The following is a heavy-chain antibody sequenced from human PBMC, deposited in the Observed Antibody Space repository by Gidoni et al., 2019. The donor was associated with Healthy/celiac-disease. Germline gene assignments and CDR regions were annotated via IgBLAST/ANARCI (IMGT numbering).Heavy chain of an antibody. Sequence: QLQLQESGPGLVKPSETLSLTCTVSGCSISSSSYSWGWIRQPPGKGLEWIGSIYYSGSTDYNPSLKSRVTIAVDTSKNQFSLKLSSVTAADTAVYYCARQSWDSSGWYSGYYFDYWGQGTLVTVSS. J-gene: IGHJ4*02. CDR3: ARQSWDSSGWYSGYYFDY. CDR1: GCSISSSSYS. CDR2: IYYSGST. D-gene: IGHD6-19*01. V-gene: IGHV4-39*01.